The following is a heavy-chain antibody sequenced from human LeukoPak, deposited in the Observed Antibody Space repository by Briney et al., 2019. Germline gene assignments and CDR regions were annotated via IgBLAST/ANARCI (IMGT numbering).Heavy chain of an antibody. CDR2: ISSSGTSI. V-gene: IGHV3-11*01. D-gene: IGHD1-1*01. Sequence: GGSLRLSCGGSGFTFSDYYMNWIRQAPGKGPEWVSYISSSGTSIYQSDSVKGRFTISRDNAKNSLYLQMNSLRADDTAVYYCATASAITSPGTFQHWGQGTLVTVSS. CDR1: GFTFSDYY. J-gene: IGHJ1*01. CDR3: ATASAITSPGTFQH.